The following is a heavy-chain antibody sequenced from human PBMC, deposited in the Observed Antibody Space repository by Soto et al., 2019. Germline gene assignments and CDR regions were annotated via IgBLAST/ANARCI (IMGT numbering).Heavy chain of an antibody. Sequence: QVQLQQWGAGLLKPSETLSLTCAVYGGSFSGYYWSWIRQPPGKGLEWIGEINHSGSTNYNPSLKIRVTRSVDTYKNQFSRKLSSVTAADTAVYYCARYLPGYSGGWADWFDPWGQGTLVTVSS. V-gene: IGHV4-34*01. CDR1: GGSFSGYY. CDR3: ARYLPGYSGGWADWFDP. CDR2: INHSGST. D-gene: IGHD6-19*01. J-gene: IGHJ5*02.